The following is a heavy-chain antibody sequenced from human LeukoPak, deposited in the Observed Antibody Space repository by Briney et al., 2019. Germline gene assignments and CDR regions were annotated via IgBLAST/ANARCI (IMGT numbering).Heavy chain of an antibody. CDR2: ISSSSYI. V-gene: IGHV3-21*01. D-gene: IGHD6-13*01. CDR3: ARGRYSSNWYSASPLYFDY. CDR1: GFTFSSYS. Sequence: KPGGSLRLSCAASGFTFSSYSMNWVRQAPGKGLEWVSSISSSSYIYYADSVKGRFTISRDNAKNSLYLQMNSLRAEDTAVYYCARGRYSSNWYSASPLYFDYWGQGTLVTVSS. J-gene: IGHJ4*02.